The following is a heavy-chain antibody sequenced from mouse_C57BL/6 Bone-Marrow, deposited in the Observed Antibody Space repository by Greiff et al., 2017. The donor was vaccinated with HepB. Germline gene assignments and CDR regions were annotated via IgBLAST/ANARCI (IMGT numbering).Heavy chain of an antibody. V-gene: IGHV1-62-2*01. CDR2: FYPGSGSI. CDR1: GYTFTEYT. J-gene: IGHJ4*01. D-gene: IGHD1-2*01. CDR3: ARGYYGAMDY. Sequence: QVQLQQSGAELVKPGASVKLSCKASGYTFTEYTIHWVKQRSGQGLEWIGWFYPGSGSIKYNQKFKDKATLTADKSSSTAYMQLSSLTSEDSTVYYCARGYYGAMDYWGQGTSVTVSS.